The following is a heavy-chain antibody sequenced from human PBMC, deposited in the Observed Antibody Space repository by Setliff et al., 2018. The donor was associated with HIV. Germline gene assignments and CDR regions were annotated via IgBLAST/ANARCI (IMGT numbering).Heavy chain of an antibody. Sequence: SETLSLTCTVSGGSITTSTFYWGWIRQPPGKGLEWIGYIYYSGSTNYNPSLKSRVTISVDTSKNQFSLKLSSVTAADTAVYYCARGARLLAGYSDRWDYYYMGVWGKGTTVTSP. V-gene: IGHV4-61*05. J-gene: IGHJ6*03. D-gene: IGHD6-13*01. CDR1: GGSITTSTFY. CDR3: ARGARLLAGYSDRWDYYYMGV. CDR2: IYYSGST.